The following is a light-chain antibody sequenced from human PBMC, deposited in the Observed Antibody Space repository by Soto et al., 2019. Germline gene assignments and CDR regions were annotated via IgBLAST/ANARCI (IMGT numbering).Light chain of an antibody. V-gene: IGLV1-44*01. CDR1: SXNIGSNT. J-gene: IGLJ1*01. CDR3: AAWDESLNGYV. Sequence: QSVLTQPLSASGTPGQRVTISCSGSSXNIGSNTVNWYQQLPGTAPKLLIYSNNQRPSGVPDRFSGSKSGTSASLAISGLQSEDEADYYCAAWDESLNGYVFGTGTKVNLL. CDR2: SNN.